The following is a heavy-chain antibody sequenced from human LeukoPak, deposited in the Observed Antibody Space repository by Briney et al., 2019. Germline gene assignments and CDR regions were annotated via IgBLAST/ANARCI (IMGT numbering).Heavy chain of an antibody. CDR2: IYHSGST. CDR1: GGSISSSNW. Sequence: PSETLSLTCAVSGGSISSSNWWSWVRQPPGKGLEWIGEIYHSGSTNYNPSLKSRVTISVDKSKNQFSLKLSSVTAADTAVYYCASLPGTAAAGTGWFDPWGQGTLVTVSS. J-gene: IGHJ5*02. V-gene: IGHV4-4*02. D-gene: IGHD6-13*01. CDR3: ASLPGTAAAGTGWFDP.